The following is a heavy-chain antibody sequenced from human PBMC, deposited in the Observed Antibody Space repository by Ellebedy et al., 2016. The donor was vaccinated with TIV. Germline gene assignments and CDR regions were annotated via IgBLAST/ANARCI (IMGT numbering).Heavy chain of an antibody. D-gene: IGHD5-18*01. CDR2: IKQDGSEK. Sequence: PGGSLRLSCAASGFTFSSYWMSWVRQAPGKGLEWVANIKQDGSEKYYVDSVKGRFTISRDNAKNSLYLQMNSLRAEDTAVYYCARDGWRYSYGYLVGFDYWGQGTLVTVSS. CDR3: ARDGWRYSYGYLVGFDY. J-gene: IGHJ4*02. CDR1: GFTFSSYW. V-gene: IGHV3-7*01.